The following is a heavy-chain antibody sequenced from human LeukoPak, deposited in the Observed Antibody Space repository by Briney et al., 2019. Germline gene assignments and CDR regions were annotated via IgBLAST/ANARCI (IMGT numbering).Heavy chain of an antibody. J-gene: IGHJ6*03. CDR1: GYTFTSYD. Sequence: GASVKVSCKASGYTFTSYDINWVRQATGQGLEWMGWMNPNSGNTGYAQKFQGRVTMTRNTSISTAYMELSSLRSEDTAVYYCARVGSGTGRYFDWLSETHYYYMDVWGKGTTVTISS. CDR3: ARVGSGTGRYFDWLSETHYYYMDV. CDR2: MNPNSGNT. V-gene: IGHV1-8*01. D-gene: IGHD3-9*01.